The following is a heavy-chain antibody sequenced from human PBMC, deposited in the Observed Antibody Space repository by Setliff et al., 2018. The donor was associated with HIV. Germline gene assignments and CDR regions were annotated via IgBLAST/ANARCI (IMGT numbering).Heavy chain of an antibody. V-gene: IGHV4-34*01. D-gene: IGHD6-13*01. Sequence: PSETLSLTCAVYGGSFNGYYWSWIRQPPGKGLEWIGEINHSGSTNYNPSLKSRVTMSVDKSKNHFSLRLSSVTAADTAVYYCARGRGSSSSWPIDYWGQGTLVTVSS. CDR2: INHSGST. J-gene: IGHJ4*02. CDR1: GGSFNGYY. CDR3: ARGRGSSSSWPIDY.